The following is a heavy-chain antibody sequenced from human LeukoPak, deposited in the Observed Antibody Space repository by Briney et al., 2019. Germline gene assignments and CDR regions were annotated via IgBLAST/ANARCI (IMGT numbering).Heavy chain of an antibody. CDR1: GYTFASYD. CDR2: MNPDSTNT. CDR3: ARVPSLGYCSGGSCYRFDH. V-gene: IGHV1-8*01. Sequence: ASVTVSFKASGYTFASYDINWVRQAPGRGLEWMGWMNPDSTNTGYAQKFQCRVTMTRDTSMSTAYMELSSLTSEDTAVYYCARVPSLGYCSGGSCYRFDHWGQGTLVAVSS. D-gene: IGHD2-15*01. J-gene: IGHJ4*02.